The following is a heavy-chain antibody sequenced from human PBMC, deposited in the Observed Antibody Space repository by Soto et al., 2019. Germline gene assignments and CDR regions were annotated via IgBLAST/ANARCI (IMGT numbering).Heavy chain of an antibody. Sequence: GGSLRLSCAASGFTFSSYAMSWVRQAPGKGLEWVSAISGSGGSTYYADSVKGRFTISRDNSKNTLYLQMNSLRAEDTAVYYCAKEFRGGSHYYYYHMDVWGKGTTVTVSS. V-gene: IGHV3-23*01. D-gene: IGHD3-16*01. CDR2: ISGSGGST. CDR1: GFTFSSYA. CDR3: AKEFRGGSHYYYYHMDV. J-gene: IGHJ6*03.